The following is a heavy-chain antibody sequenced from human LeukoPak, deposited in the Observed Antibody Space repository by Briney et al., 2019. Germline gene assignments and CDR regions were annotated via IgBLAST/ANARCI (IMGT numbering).Heavy chain of an antibody. D-gene: IGHD5-12*01. V-gene: IGHV5-10-1*01. CDR1: GYSFTSYW. Sequence: GESLKISCKGSGYSFTSYWITWVRQMPGKGLEYMGRIDPSDSYIQYSPSSQGHVTISVDKSISTAYLQWSSLKASDSAMYYCARHSGGYDLDYWGQGTLVTVSS. CDR3: ARHSGGYDLDY. CDR2: IDPSDSYI. J-gene: IGHJ4*02.